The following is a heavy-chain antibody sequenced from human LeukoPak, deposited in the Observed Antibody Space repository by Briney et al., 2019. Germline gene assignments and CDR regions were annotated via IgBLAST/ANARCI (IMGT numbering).Heavy chain of an antibody. V-gene: IGHV4-39*07. CDR1: GGSISSNNYY. Sequence: SETLSLTCTVSGGSISSNNYYWGWIRQPPGRGLEWIASINDGGSTYYNPSLKSRVTISVDTSKNQFSLKLSSVTAADTAVYYCARAQGNNWNNNWFDPWGQGTLVTVSS. J-gene: IGHJ5*02. CDR3: ARAQGNNWNNNWFDP. CDR2: INDGGST. D-gene: IGHD1/OR15-1a*01.